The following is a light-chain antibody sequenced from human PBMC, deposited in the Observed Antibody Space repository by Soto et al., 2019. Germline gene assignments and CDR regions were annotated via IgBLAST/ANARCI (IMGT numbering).Light chain of an antibody. CDR2: DVS. CDR1: SSDVGGYNY. CDR3: SSSTSSNTWV. V-gene: IGLV2-14*03. Sequence: QSVLTQPASVSGSPGQSITISCTGTSSDVGGYNYASWYQQHPGKAPKLMIYDVSYRHSGVSNRFSGSKSGNTASLPISGLQAEDEADYYCSSSTSSNTWVFGGGTKLTVL. J-gene: IGLJ3*02.